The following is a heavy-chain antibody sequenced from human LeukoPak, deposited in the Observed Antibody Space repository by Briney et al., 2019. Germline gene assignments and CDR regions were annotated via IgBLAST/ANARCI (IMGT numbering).Heavy chain of an antibody. J-gene: IGHJ1*01. CDR2: IIPIFGTA. V-gene: IGHV1-69*05. CDR3: ATASLGSGWPTGYFQH. CDR1: GGTFSSYA. D-gene: IGHD6-19*01. Sequence: ASVKVSCKASGGTFSSYAISWVRQAPGQGLEWRGRIIPIFGTANYAQKFQSRVTITTDEYNSKTSLELRSLRSENTAVYSCATASLGSGWPTGYFQHWGQGTLVTVSS.